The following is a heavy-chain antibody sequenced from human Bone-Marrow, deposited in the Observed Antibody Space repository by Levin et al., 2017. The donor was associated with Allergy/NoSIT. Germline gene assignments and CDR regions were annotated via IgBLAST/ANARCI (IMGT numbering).Heavy chain of an antibody. V-gene: IGHV1-69*02. J-gene: IGHJ3*02. CDR3: ASPYDPNDAFDI. CDR1: GGTFSSYT. D-gene: IGHD1-1*01. Sequence: ASVKVSCKASGGTFSSYTISWVRQAPGQGLEWMGRIIPILGIANYAQKFQGRVTITADKSTSTAYMELSSLRSEDTAVYYCASPYDPNDAFDIWGQGTMVTVSS. CDR2: IIPILGIA.